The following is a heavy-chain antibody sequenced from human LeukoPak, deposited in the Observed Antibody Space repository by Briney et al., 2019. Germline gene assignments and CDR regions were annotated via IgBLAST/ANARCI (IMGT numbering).Heavy chain of an antibody. CDR3: VYDSSGYDAFDI. CDR2: IKTDGSQI. CDR1: GFTFSSYW. J-gene: IGHJ3*02. Sequence: PGGSLRLSCVASGFTFSSYWMTWVRQAPGKGLEWVANIKTDGSQIYYVDSVKGRFTISRDNAKNSLYLQMNSLRAEDTAVYYCVYDSSGYDAFDIWGQGTMVTVSS. V-gene: IGHV3-7*01. D-gene: IGHD3-22*01.